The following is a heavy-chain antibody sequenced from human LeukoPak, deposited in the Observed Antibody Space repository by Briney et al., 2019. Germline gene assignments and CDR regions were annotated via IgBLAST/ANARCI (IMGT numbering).Heavy chain of an antibody. V-gene: IGHV4-34*01. CDR2: INHSGST. CDR3: ARGMAFVD. J-gene: IGHJ4*02. D-gene: IGHD2-21*01. Sequence: GSLRLSCAASGFTFSSYSMNWVRQAPGKGLEWIGEINHSGSTNYNPSLKSRVTISVDTSKNQFPLKLSSVTAADTAVYYCARGMAFVDWGQGTLVTVSS. CDR1: GFTFSSYS.